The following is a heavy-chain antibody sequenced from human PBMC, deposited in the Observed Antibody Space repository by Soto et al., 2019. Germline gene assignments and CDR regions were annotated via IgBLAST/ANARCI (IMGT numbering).Heavy chain of an antibody. V-gene: IGHV4-34*01. J-gene: IGHJ4*02. CDR3: ARGLRFGGSGYYY. CDR1: GGSFSGYY. D-gene: IGHD3-22*01. Sequence: SETLSHTCAVYGGSFSGYYWSWMRQPPGKGLEWIGEINHSGSTNYNPSLKSRVTISVDTSKNQFSLKLSSVTAADTAVYYCARGLRFGGSGYYYWGQGTLVTVSS. CDR2: INHSGST.